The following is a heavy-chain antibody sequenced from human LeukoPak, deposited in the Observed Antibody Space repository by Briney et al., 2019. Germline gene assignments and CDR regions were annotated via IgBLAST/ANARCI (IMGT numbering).Heavy chain of an antibody. CDR1: GFTFSSYG. J-gene: IGHJ5*02. D-gene: IGHD3-10*01. CDR2: ISYDGSNK. CDR3: AKEYYINWFDP. V-gene: IGHV3-30*18. Sequence: GRSLRLSCAASGFTFSSYGMHWVRQAPGRGLEWVAVISYDGSNKYYADSVKGRFTISRDNSKNTLYLQMNSLRAEDTAVYYCAKEYYINWFDPWGQGTLVTVSS.